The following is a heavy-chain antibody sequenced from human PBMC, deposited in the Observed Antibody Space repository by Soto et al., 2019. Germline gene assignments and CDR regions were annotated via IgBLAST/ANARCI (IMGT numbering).Heavy chain of an antibody. CDR3: ARAGGEVGGGNLDY. Sequence: QVQLVESGGGVVQPGRSLRLSCAASGFTFSSYALHWVRQAPGKGLEWVAVISYDGSNKYYADSVKGRFTISRDNSKNKLYLQMNSLGAEDTAVYDCARAGGEVGGGNLDYWGQGTLVTVSS. J-gene: IGHJ4*02. D-gene: IGHD3-10*01. CDR2: ISYDGSNK. CDR1: GFTFSSYA. V-gene: IGHV3-30-3*01.